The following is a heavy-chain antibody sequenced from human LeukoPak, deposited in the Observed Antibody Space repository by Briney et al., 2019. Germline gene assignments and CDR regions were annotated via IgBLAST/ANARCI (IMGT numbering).Heavy chain of an antibody. CDR1: GGSISSSSYY. Sequence: SETLSLTCTVSGGSISSSSYYWGWIRQPPGKGLEWIGNIYYRGSTYYSPSLKSRVTISVDTSKNQFSLKLSSVTAADTAVYYCARVTDSGWYREGYFDYWGQGTLVTVSS. CDR2: IYYRGST. J-gene: IGHJ4*02. V-gene: IGHV4-39*07. CDR3: ARVTDSGWYREGYFDY. D-gene: IGHD6-19*01.